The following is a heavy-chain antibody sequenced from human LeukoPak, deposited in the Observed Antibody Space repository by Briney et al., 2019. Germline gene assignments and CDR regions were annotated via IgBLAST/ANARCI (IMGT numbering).Heavy chain of an antibody. CDR2: ISSSGSGT. D-gene: IGHD6-13*01. Sequence: PGGSLRLSCAASGFTFNTYGMSWVRQAPGKGLEWVSTISSSGSGTYYAGSVKGRFTISRDNSKNTLYLQMNSLRAEDTAVYYCAKDGMYSSSWYVTYYYYYMDVWGKGTTVTVSS. CDR3: AKDGMYSSSWYVTYYYYYMDV. V-gene: IGHV3-23*01. J-gene: IGHJ6*03. CDR1: GFTFNTYG.